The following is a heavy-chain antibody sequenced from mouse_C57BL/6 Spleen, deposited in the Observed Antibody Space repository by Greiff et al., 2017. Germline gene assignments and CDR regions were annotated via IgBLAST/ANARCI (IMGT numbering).Heavy chain of an antibody. CDR2: IDPSDSET. CDR1: GYTFTSYW. D-gene: IGHD1-1*01. V-gene: IGHV1-52*01. CDR3: ARYRHYYGSSPDY. Sequence: QVHVKQPGAELVRPGSSVKLSCKASGYTFTSYWMHWVKQRPIQGLEWIGNIDPSDSETHYNQKFKDKATLTVDKSSSTAYMQLSSLTSEDSAVYYCARYRHYYGSSPDYWGQGTTLTVSS. J-gene: IGHJ2*01.